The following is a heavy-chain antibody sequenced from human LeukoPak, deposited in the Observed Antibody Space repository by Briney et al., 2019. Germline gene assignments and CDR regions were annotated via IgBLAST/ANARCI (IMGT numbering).Heavy chain of an antibody. Sequence: SETLCLTCTVPGGSISSYYWSWIRQPPGKGLEWIGYIYYSGSTNYNPSLKSRVTISVDTSKNQFSLKLSSVTAADTAVYYCARSGSSGKVDYWGQGTLVTVSS. V-gene: IGHV4-59*01. CDR1: GGSISSYY. J-gene: IGHJ4*02. D-gene: IGHD3-10*01. CDR3: ARSGSSGKVDY. CDR2: IYYSGST.